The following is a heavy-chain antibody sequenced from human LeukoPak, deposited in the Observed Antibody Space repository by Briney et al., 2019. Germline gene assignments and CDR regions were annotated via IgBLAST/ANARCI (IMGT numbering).Heavy chain of an antibody. CDR3: AREDAGSRAARSVYYYYYMDV. CDR2: IYTSGST. Sequence: SQTLSLTCTVSGGSLSSGSYYWSWIRQPAGKGLEWIVRIYTSGSTNYNPSLKSRVAISVDTSKNQFSLKLSSVTAADTAVYCWAREDAGSRAARSVYYYYYMDVWGKGTTVTVSS. D-gene: IGHD6-6*01. CDR1: GGSLSSGSYY. V-gene: IGHV4-61*02. J-gene: IGHJ6*03.